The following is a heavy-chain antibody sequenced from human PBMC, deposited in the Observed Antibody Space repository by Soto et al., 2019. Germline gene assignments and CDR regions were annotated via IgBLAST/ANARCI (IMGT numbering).Heavy chain of an antibody. Sequence: ASETLSLTCTVSGGSISSCSYYWGWIRQPPGKGLEWIGSIYYSGSTYYNPSLKSRVTISVDTSKNQFSLKLSSVTAADTAVYYCARHPDYYDSSGLIGMDVWGQGTTVTVSS. CDR3: ARHPDYYDSSGLIGMDV. CDR1: GGSISSCSYY. D-gene: IGHD3-22*01. V-gene: IGHV4-39*01. CDR2: IYYSGST. J-gene: IGHJ6*02.